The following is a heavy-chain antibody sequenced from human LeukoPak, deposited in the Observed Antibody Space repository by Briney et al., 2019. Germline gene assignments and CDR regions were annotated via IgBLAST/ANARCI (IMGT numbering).Heavy chain of an antibody. J-gene: IGHJ4*02. Sequence: GGSLRLSCAASGFTFSSYGMHWVRQAPGKGLEWVAFIRYDGSNKYYADSVKGRFTISRDNSKNTLYLQVNSLRTKDTAVYYCARGREWLALFDYWGQGALVTVSS. D-gene: IGHD6-19*01. V-gene: IGHV3-30*02. CDR3: ARGREWLALFDY. CDR2: IRYDGSNK. CDR1: GFTFSSYG.